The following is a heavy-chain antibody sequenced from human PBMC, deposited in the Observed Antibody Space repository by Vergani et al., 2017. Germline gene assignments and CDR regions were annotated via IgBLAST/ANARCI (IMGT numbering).Heavy chain of an antibody. CDR3: ATLVDYGDYVDY. V-gene: IGHV1-46*01. Sequence: QVQLVQSGAEVKKPGASVKVSCKASGYTFTSYYMHWVRQAPGQGLEWMGWIVVGSGNTNYAQKFQERVTITRDMSTSTAYMELSSLRSEDTAVYYCATLVDYGDYVDYWGQGTLVTVSS. CDR2: IVVGSGNT. CDR1: GYTFTSYY. D-gene: IGHD4-17*01. J-gene: IGHJ4*02.